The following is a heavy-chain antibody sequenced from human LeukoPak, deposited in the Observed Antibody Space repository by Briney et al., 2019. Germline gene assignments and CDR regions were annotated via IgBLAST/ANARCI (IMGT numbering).Heavy chain of an antibody. V-gene: IGHV3-7*03. CDR3: AKVREWGTSSSTSPYYFDY. CDR1: GFTFSSSW. J-gene: IGHJ4*02. Sequence: GGSLRLSCAASGFTFSSSWMSWVRQAPGKGLEWVANIKEDGSEKYYVDSVKGRFTISRDNAKNTLYLQMNSLRAEDTAVYYCAKVREWGTSSSTSPYYFDYWGQGTLVTVSS. D-gene: IGHD2-2*01. CDR2: IKEDGSEK.